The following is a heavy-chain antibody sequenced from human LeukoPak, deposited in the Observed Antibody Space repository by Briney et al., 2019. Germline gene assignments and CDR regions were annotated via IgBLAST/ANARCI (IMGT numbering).Heavy chain of an antibody. V-gene: IGHV1-46*01. D-gene: IGHD3-16*02. Sequence: ASVKVSCKASGYTFTSHYMHWVRQAPGQGLEWMGVINPSGGGANYGRTFQGRVTMTRDTSTSTVYMELSSLRSEDSAVYYCAREDMFYDYVSGTYPYFDFWGQGTLVIVSS. CDR2: INPSGGGA. CDR1: GYTFTSHY. CDR3: AREDMFYDYVSGTYPYFDF. J-gene: IGHJ4*02.